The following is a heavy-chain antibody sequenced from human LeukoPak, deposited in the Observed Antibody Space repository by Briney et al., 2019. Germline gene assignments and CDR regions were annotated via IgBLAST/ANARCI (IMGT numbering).Heavy chain of an antibody. J-gene: IGHJ4*02. CDR2: IIPIFGTA. CDR3: ASDVTIFGVRDYYFDY. D-gene: IGHD3-3*01. Sequence: ASVKVSCKASGGTFSSYAISWVRQAPGQGLEWMGRIIPIFGTANYAQKFQGRVTITTDESTSTAYMELSSLRSEDTAVYYCASDVTIFGVRDYYFDYWGQGTLVTASS. CDR1: GGTFSSYA. V-gene: IGHV1-69*05.